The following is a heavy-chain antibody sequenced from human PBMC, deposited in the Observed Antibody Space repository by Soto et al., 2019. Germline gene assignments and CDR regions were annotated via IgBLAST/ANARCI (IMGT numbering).Heavy chain of an antibody. Sequence: QVQLVQSGAEVKKPGASVKVSCKASGYTFTSYDINCVRQATGQGLEWMGWMNPNSGTTGYAQKFQGRVSMTSTASINAAYRVLSGLSSEDTSVYYCARSRQEYYDVLTGYYSIWNGLEVWGQGTTVTVSS. CDR1: GYTFTSYD. CDR2: MNPNSGTT. J-gene: IGHJ6*02. V-gene: IGHV1-8*01. CDR3: ARSRQEYYDVLTGYYSIWNGLEV. D-gene: IGHD3-9*01.